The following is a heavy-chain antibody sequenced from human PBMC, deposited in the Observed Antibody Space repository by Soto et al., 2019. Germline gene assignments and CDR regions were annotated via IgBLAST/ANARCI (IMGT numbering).Heavy chain of an antibody. Sequence: QGQLVQSGAEVKKPGASVKVSCKTSGYTFTNHGINWVRQAPGQGLEWMGWINPYNANVNYAQKLQGRVTMTTDTSTSTAYMDLRSLTSDDTAVYYCARDRVAGIWGDAFDIWGQGTRVTVSS. CDR1: GYTFTNHG. D-gene: IGHD3-16*01. CDR2: INPYNANV. CDR3: ARDRVAGIWGDAFDI. V-gene: IGHV1-18*04. J-gene: IGHJ3*02.